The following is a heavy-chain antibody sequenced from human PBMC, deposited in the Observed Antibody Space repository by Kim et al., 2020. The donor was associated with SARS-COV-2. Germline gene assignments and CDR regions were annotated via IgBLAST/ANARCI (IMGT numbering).Heavy chain of an antibody. CDR2: ISSSSSTI. CDR1: GFTFSSYS. V-gene: IGHV3-48*02. Sequence: GGSLRLSCAASGFTFSSYSMNWVRQAPGKGLEWVSYISSSSSTIYYADSVKGRFTISRDNAKNSLYLQMNSLRDEDTAVYYCAREHPGYSSSWYDIAVAANDVTWFDPWGQGTLVTVSS. J-gene: IGHJ5*02. CDR3: AREHPGYSSSWYDIAVAANDVTWFDP. D-gene: IGHD6-13*01.